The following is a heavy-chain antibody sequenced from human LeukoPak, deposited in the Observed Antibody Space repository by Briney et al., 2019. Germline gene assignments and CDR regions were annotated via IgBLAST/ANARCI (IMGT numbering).Heavy chain of an antibody. Sequence: GGSLRLSCAASGFNFDGYGMSWVRQVPGKGLEWVSGISWNGGNTDYADSVKGRFTISRDSAKNSLYLQMNSLRAEDTAVYYCARYSGYCSSTSCQGAFDIWGQGTMVTVSS. CDR1: GFNFDGYG. V-gene: IGHV3-20*04. CDR2: ISWNGGNT. J-gene: IGHJ3*02. D-gene: IGHD2-2*01. CDR3: ARYSGYCSSTSCQGAFDI.